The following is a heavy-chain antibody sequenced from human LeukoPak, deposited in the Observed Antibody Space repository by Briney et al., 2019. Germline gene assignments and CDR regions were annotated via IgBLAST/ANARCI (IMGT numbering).Heavy chain of an antibody. D-gene: IGHD5/OR15-5a*01. CDR1: GFTFSSYS. J-gene: IGHJ4*02. V-gene: IGHV3-21*01. Sequence: GGSLRLSCAASGFTFSSYSMNWVRQAPGKGLEWVSSISSSSSYIYYADSVKGRFTISRDNAKNSLYLQMNSLRAEDTAVYYCARGEAVSGDFDYWGQGTLVTVSS. CDR3: ARGEAVSGDFDY. CDR2: ISSSSSYI.